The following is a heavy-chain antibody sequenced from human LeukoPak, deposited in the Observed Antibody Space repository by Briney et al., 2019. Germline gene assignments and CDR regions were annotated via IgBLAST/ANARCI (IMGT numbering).Heavy chain of an antibody. D-gene: IGHD3-10*01. J-gene: IGHJ4*02. Sequence: GASVKVSCKASGYIFTGYYMHWVRQAPGQGLEWMGWISTYNGNTNYPENLQGRVTLTTDTSTSTVYMELRSLRSDDTAVYYCARDHSIYFYGSGSFADYWGQGNLVTVSS. CDR3: ARDHSIYFYGSGSFADY. V-gene: IGHV1-18*04. CDR2: ISTYNGNT. CDR1: GYIFTGYY.